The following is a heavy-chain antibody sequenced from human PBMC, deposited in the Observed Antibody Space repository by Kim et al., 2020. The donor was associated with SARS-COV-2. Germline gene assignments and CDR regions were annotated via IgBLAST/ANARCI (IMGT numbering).Heavy chain of an antibody. J-gene: IGHJ6*02. V-gene: IGHV1-46*01. CDR3: ARDFVYYDSSGYSYYYYGMDV. CDR2: INPSGGST. CDR1: GYTFTSYY. D-gene: IGHD3-22*01. Sequence: ASVKVSCKASGYTFTSYYMHWVRQAPGQGLEWMGIINPSGGSTSYAQKFQGRVTMTRDTSTSTVYMELSSLRSEDTAVYYCARDFVYYDSSGYSYYYYGMDVWGQGTTVTVSS.